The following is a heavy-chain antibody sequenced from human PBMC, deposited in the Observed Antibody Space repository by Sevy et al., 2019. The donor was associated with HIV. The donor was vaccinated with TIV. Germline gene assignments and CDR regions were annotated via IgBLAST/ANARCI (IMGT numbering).Heavy chain of an antibody. Sequence: GGSLRLSCAASGFTFSTYSMTWVRQAPRKGLEWVSAISDTGTSTYYTDSVEGRFTISRDNSKSTLFLHMNSLRAEDTALYYCAKFAWDFPYFDFWGLGTLVTVSS. CDR2: ISDTGTST. V-gene: IGHV3-23*01. D-gene: IGHD1-26*01. J-gene: IGHJ4*02. CDR3: AKFAWDFPYFDF. CDR1: GFTFSTYS.